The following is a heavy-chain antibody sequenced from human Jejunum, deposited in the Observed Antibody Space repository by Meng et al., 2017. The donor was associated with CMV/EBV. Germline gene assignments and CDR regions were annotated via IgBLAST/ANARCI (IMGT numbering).Heavy chain of an antibody. CDR1: GFTFDDYA. V-gene: IGHV3-43D*03. Sequence: ASGFTFDDYAMRWVRQAPGKGLEWVSLISWDGGSGYYADSVKGRFTISRDNSKNSLYLQMNSLRAEDTALYYCAKEYSSGWYYFDYWGQGTLVTVSS. D-gene: IGHD6-13*01. J-gene: IGHJ4*02. CDR2: ISWDGGSG. CDR3: AKEYSSGWYYFDY.